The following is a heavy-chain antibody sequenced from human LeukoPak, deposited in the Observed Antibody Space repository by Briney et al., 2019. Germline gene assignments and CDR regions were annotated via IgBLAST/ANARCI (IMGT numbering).Heavy chain of an antibody. D-gene: IGHD4-11*01. CDR1: GYTFTDYY. CDR3: ARDRDYSNTERGFDY. Sequence: ASVKVSCQTSGYTFTDYYIHWVRQAPGHRLEWLGWINPNSGETNSAQKFQGRVTMTGDTSISTAYMELRRVTSDDTAVYYCARDRDYSNTERGFDYWGQGTLVTVSS. J-gene: IGHJ4*02. CDR2: INPNSGET. V-gene: IGHV1-2*02.